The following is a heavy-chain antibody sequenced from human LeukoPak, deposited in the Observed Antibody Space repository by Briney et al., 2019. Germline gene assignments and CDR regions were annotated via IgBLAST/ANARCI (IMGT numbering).Heavy chain of an antibody. J-gene: IGHJ4*02. CDR1: GGSISSYY. CDR3: TRVGDYAGYYFDY. Sequence: SETLSLTCTVSGGSISSYYWSWIRQPPGKGLEWIGYIYYSGSTNYNPSLKSRVTISVDTSKNQFSLKLSSVTAADTAVYYCTRVGDYAGYYFDYWGQGTLATVSS. V-gene: IGHV4-59*12. D-gene: IGHD4-17*01. CDR2: IYYSGST.